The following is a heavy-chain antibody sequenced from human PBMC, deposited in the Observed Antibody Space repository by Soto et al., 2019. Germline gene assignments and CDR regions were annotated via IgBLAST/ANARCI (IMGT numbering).Heavy chain of an antibody. CDR3: ARSQYSSSWYPFDY. V-gene: IGHV3-30*03. CDR2: ISYDGSNE. Sequence: GGSLRLSCAASGFTFSSYGMHWVRQAPGKGLEWVAVISYDGSNEYYGDSVKGRFTISRDNSKNTLYLQMNSLRAEDTAVFYCARSQYSSSWYPFDYWGQGTLVTVLL. J-gene: IGHJ4*02. CDR1: GFTFSSYG. D-gene: IGHD6-13*01.